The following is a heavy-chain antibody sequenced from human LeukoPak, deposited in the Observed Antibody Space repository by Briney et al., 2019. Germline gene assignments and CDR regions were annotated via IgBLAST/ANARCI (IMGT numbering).Heavy chain of an antibody. CDR1: GFTFSSYA. CDR2: ISGSGGST. D-gene: IGHD3-3*01. CDR3: AKNMYYDFWSGYSRIDP. J-gene: IGHJ5*02. V-gene: IGHV3-23*01. Sequence: PGGSLRLSCAASGFTFSSYAMSWVRQAPGKGLKWVSAISGSGGSTYYADSVKGRFTISRDNSKNTLYLQMNSLRAEDTAVYYCAKNMYYDFWSGYSRIDPWGQGTLVTVSS.